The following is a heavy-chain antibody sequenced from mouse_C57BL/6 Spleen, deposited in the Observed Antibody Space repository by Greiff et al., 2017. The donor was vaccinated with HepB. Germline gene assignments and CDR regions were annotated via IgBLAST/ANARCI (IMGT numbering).Heavy chain of an antibody. V-gene: IGHV1-50*01. Sequence: QVQLQQPGAELVKPGASVKLSCKASGYTFTSYWMQWVKQRPGQGLEWIGEIDPSDSYTNYNQKFKGKATLTVDTSSSTAYMHLSSLTSEDSAVYYCARKSPPYYSNYSFAYWGQGTLVTVSA. J-gene: IGHJ3*01. CDR1: GYTFTSYW. CDR2: IDPSDSYT. CDR3: ARKSPPYYSNYSFAY. D-gene: IGHD2-5*01.